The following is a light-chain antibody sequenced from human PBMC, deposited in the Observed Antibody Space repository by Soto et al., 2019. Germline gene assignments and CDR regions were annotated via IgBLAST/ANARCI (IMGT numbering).Light chain of an antibody. Sequence: DIQMTQSPSTLSASVGDRVTITCRASQSISYWLAWYQQGPRKAPKLLIFGASSLESGVPSRFSGSGSGTEFTLTISSLQPDDFATYYCHQYATSSPTVGQGTKLEIK. CDR2: GAS. CDR1: QSISYW. CDR3: HQYATSSPT. J-gene: IGKJ2*01. V-gene: IGKV1-5*01.